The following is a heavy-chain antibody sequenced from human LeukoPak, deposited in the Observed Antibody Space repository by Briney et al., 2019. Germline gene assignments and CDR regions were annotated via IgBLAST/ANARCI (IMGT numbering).Heavy chain of an antibody. J-gene: IGHJ4*02. V-gene: IGHV3-9*01. CDR2: ISWNSGSI. CDR1: GFTFDDYA. CDR3: AKDQIHSGGYYFDY. D-gene: IGHD3-16*01. Sequence: GGSLRLSCAASGFTFDDYAMHWVRQAPGKGLEWVSGISWNSGSIGYADSVKDRFTISRDNAKNSLYLQMNSLRAEDTAVYYCAKDQIHSGGYYFDYWGQGTLVTVSS.